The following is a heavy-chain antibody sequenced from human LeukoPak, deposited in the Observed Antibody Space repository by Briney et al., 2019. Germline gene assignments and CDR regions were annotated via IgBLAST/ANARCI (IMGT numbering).Heavy chain of an antibody. Sequence: AETLSLTCTVSGGSITSYYWSWIRHPPGEGLEGIGYNYYRVSTNYNHSLKSRVTISVDTSKNQFSLQLSSVTAADTAVYYCAPGGRRDGYNTNFYSFDSWGQGTLVTVSS. CDR3: APGGRRDGYNTNFYSFDS. J-gene: IGHJ4*02. D-gene: IGHD5-24*01. V-gene: IGHV4-59*08. CDR2: NYYRVST. CDR1: GGSITSYY.